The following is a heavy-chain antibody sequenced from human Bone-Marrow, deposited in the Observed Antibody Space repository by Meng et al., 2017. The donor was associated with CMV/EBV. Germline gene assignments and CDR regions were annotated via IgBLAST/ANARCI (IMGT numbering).Heavy chain of an antibody. CDR3: VRDSLTVSRSWYWRWFDP. CDR1: GYTFTSYG. CDR2: ISAYNGNT. D-gene: IGHD6-13*01. J-gene: IGHJ5*02. Sequence: ASVKVSCKASGYTFTSYGISWVRQAPGQGLEWMGWISAYNGNTNYAQKLQGRVTMTTDTSTSTAYMELRSLRSDDTAIYYCVRDSLTVSRSWYWRWFDPWGQGTLVTVSS. V-gene: IGHV1-18*01.